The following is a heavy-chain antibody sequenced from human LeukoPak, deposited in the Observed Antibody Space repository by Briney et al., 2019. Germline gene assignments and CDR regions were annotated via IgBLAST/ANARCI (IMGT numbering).Heavy chain of an antibody. CDR2: IYSSGNT. CDR1: GGSMSGYY. J-gene: IGHJ5*02. V-gene: IGHV4-59*01. CDR3: ARSYPTSSGWYSFDP. Sequence: SETLSLTCTVSGGSMSGYYWSWIRQPPGKGLEWIGYIYSSGNTNYKPSLKSRLTISVDTSKNQFSLQLSSVTAADTAVYYCARSYPTSSGWYSFDPWGQGSLVTVSS. D-gene: IGHD6-19*01.